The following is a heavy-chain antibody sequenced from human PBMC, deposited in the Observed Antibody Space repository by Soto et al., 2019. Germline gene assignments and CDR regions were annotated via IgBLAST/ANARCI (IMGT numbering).Heavy chain of an antibody. V-gene: IGHV3-48*01. D-gene: IGHD3-22*01. CDR2: ISSSSSSI. Sequence: PGGSLRLSCVASGFTFSSYSMNWARQAPGQGLEWVSYISSSSSSIYYADSVKGRFTISRDNAKNSLYLQMNSLRAEDTAVYYCARSHSSGYYLLAYWGQGTLVTVSS. J-gene: IGHJ4*02. CDR3: ARSHSSGYYLLAY. CDR1: GFTFSSYS.